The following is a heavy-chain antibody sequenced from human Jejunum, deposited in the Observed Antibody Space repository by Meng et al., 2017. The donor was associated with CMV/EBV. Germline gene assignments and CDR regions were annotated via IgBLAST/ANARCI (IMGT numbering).Heavy chain of an antibody. CDR2: IYSGGGSL. CDR3: ANSVRSMDQLLIPPAFDA. Sequence: FSTYARSWVRQAPGKGLEWVAVIYSGGGSLYYEGSVKGRFTISTADSRNTLYLQMNSLRADDTAVYYCANSVRSMDQLLIPPAFDAWGQGTMVTVSS. V-gene: IGHV3-23*03. J-gene: IGHJ3*01. D-gene: IGHD2-2*01. CDR1: FSTYA.